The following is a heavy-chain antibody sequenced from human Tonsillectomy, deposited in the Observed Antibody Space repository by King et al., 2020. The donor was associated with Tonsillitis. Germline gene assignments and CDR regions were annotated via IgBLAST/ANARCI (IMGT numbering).Heavy chain of an antibody. V-gene: IGHV3-33*01. CDR1: GFTFSSYG. CDR2: ICYDGSNK. D-gene: IGHD2-2*01. J-gene: IGHJ6*02. CDR3: ARDQSGSSTSCYSYYYYYGMDV. Sequence: VQLVESGGGVVQPGRSLRLSCAASGFTFSSYGMHWVRQAPGKGLEWVSVICYDGSNKYYADSVKGRFTISRDNSKNTLYLQMNSLRAEDTAVYYCARDQSGSSTSCYSYYYYYGMDVWGQGTPVTVSS.